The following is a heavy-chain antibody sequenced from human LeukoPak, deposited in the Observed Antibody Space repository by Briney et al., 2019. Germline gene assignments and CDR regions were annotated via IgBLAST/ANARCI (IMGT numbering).Heavy chain of an antibody. D-gene: IGHD3-10*01. J-gene: IGHJ4*02. V-gene: IGHV4-61*09. CDR3: TKGRGI. Sequence: SQTLSLTCTVSGRSISRGFYDWYWIRQPAGRGLEWIGHIYTSKSMNYNPSLKSRDTMSVGTSNNQFSLKLTSVTAADTAVYYCTKGRGIWGQGTLVTVSS. CDR1: GRSISRGFYD. CDR2: IYTSKSM.